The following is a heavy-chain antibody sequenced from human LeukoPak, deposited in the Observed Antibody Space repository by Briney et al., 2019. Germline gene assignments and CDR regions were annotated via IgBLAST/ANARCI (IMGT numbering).Heavy chain of an antibody. J-gene: IGHJ4*02. V-gene: IGHV3-21*01. D-gene: IGHD5-12*01. Sequence: GGSLRLSCAASGFTFSSYSMNWVRQAPGKGLEWVSSISLSSSYIYSADSVKGRFTISRDNAKNSLYLQMNSLRAEDTAVYYCARGGDSGYDPYFDYWGQGTLVTVSS. CDR1: GFTFSSYS. CDR3: ARGGDSGYDPYFDY. CDR2: ISLSSSYI.